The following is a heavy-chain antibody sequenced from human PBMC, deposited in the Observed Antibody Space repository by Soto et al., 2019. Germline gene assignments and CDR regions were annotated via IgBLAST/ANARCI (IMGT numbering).Heavy chain of an antibody. J-gene: IGHJ6*02. CDR3: AKIFSRSRSPTYKPDYYYGMDV. D-gene: IGHD3-3*01. CDR1: GFTFSSYA. V-gene: IGHV3-23*01. CDR2: ISGSGGST. Sequence: GGSLRLSCAASGFTFSSYAMSWVRQAPGKGLEWVSAISGSGGSTYYADSVKGRFTISRDNSKNTLYLQMNSLRAEDTAVYYCAKIFSRSRSPTYKPDYYYGMDVWGQGTTVTVSS.